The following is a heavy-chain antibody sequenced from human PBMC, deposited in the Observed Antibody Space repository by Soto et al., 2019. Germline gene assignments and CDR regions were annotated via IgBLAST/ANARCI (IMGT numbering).Heavy chain of an antibody. V-gene: IGHV4-39*01. Sequence: IGNIYYDGNTYYNPSLKSRVTISLDTSKNQFSLRLNSVTAADTAVYYCARSSIVPRLLMYPFDYWGQGTLVTVSS. J-gene: IGHJ4*02. D-gene: IGHD2-8*01. CDR3: ARSSIVPRLLMYPFDY. CDR2: IYYDGNT.